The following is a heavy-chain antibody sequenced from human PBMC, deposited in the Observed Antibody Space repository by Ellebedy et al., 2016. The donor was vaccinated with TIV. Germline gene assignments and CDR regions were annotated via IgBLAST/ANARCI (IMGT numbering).Heavy chain of an antibody. CDR3: AKHDYCSITACPFDY. J-gene: IGHJ4*02. V-gene: IGHV1-58*01. CDR2: IVLGNGNT. D-gene: IGHD2-2*01. Sequence: SVKVSCXASGLTFTNSSVQWVRQARGQRLEWMGWIVLGNGNTLYAENFQGRFLITRDKSTRTVYMELHSLRIDDTAVYYCAKHDYCSITACPFDYWGQGTLVPVSS. CDR1: GLTFTNSS.